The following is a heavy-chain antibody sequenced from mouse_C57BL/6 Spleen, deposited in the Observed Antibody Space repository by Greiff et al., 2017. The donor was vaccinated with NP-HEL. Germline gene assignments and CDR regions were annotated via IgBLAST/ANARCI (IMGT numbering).Heavy chain of an antibody. D-gene: IGHD4-1*01. V-gene: IGHV1-80*01. J-gene: IGHJ4*01. Sequence: VQLQQSGAELVKPGASVKISCKASGYAFSSYWMNWVTQRPGKGLEWIGQIYPGDGDTNYNGKFKGKVTLTADKSSSTAYMQLSSLTSEDSAVYFCARKGKLGREDAMDYWGQGTSVTVSS. CDR1: GYAFSSYW. CDR3: ARKGKLGREDAMDY. CDR2: IYPGDGDT.